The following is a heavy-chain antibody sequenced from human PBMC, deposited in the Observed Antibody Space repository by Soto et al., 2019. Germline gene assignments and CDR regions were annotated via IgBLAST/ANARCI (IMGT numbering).Heavy chain of an antibody. V-gene: IGHV4-59*01. D-gene: IGHD5-18*01. Sequence: SETLSLTCTVSGGSISSYYWSWIRQPPGKGLKWIGYIYYSGSTNYNPSLKSRVTISVDTSKNQFSLKLSSVTAADTAVYYCARWGYSYGSRENWFDPWGQGTLVTVSS. CDR1: GGSISSYY. CDR2: IYYSGST. J-gene: IGHJ5*02. CDR3: ARWGYSYGSRENWFDP.